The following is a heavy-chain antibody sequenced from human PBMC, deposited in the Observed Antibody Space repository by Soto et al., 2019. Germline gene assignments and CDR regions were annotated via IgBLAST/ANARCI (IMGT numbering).Heavy chain of an antibody. V-gene: IGHV3-30-3*01. CDR1: GFTFSSYA. Sequence: QVQLVESGGGVVQPGRSLRLSCAASGFTFSSYAMHWVRQAPGKGLEWVAVISYDGSNKYYADSVKGRFTISRDNSKNTLYLQMNRLRAEDTGVYYCARVRPPGGVYYVLDLWGRGTLVTVSS. J-gene: IGHJ2*01. CDR2: ISYDGSNK. CDR3: ARVRPPGGVYYVLDL. D-gene: IGHD3-16*01.